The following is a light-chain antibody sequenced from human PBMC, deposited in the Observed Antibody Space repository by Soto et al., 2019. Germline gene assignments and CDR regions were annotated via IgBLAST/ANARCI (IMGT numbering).Light chain of an antibody. J-gene: IGLJ2*01. V-gene: IGLV2-11*01. Sequence: QSALTQPRSVSGSPGQSVTISCTGTSNDVGGYNYVSWYQQHPDKAPKLIIFDVSQRPSGVPDRFSGSKSGNTASLTISRLQAEDEADYYCCSYAGSYTFLAFGGGTKLTVL. CDR1: SNDVGGYNY. CDR2: DVS. CDR3: CSYAGSYTFLA.